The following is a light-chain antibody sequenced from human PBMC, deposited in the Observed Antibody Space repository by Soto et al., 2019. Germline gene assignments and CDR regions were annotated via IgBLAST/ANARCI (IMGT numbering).Light chain of an antibody. Sequence: DIQMTQSPSSLSASVGDRVTITCRASQGIANYLAWYQQKPGKVPKLLIYAASTLEPGVPSRFSGSGFGTDFTLSISSLQPEDFATYYCQKYNGAPFTFAPGTKVDIK. J-gene: IGKJ3*01. CDR3: QKYNGAPFT. V-gene: IGKV1-27*01. CDR1: QGIANY. CDR2: AAS.